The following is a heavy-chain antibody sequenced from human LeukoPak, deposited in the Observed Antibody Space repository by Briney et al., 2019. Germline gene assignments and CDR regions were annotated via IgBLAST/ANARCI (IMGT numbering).Heavy chain of an antibody. D-gene: IGHD5-18*01. CDR2: IYYSGST. CDR3: ASSGRGYSYGPDY. Sequence: PSETLSLTCTVSGGSISSSSYYWGWIRQPPGKGLEWIGSIYYSGSTYYNPSLKSRVTISVDTSKNQFSLKLSSVTAADTAVYSCASSGRGYSYGPDYWGQGTLVTVSS. CDR1: GGSISSSSYY. J-gene: IGHJ4*02. V-gene: IGHV4-39*07.